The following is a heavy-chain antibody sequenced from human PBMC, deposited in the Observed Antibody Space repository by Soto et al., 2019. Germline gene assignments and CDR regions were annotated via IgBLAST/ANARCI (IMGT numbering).Heavy chain of an antibody. Sequence: GESLKISCKGSGYSFTSYWIGWVRQMPGKGLEWMGIIYPGDSDTRYSPSFQGQVTISADKSISTAYLQWSSLKASDTAMYYCARSLGASIAAAGTPGFWGQGTRVTVSS. CDR1: GYSFTSYW. V-gene: IGHV5-51*01. CDR3: ARSLGASIAAAGTPGF. D-gene: IGHD6-13*01. J-gene: IGHJ4*02. CDR2: IYPGDSDT.